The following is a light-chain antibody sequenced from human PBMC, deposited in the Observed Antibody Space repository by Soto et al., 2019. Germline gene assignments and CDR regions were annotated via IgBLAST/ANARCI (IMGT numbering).Light chain of an antibody. CDR1: QSISSW. CDR2: KAS. V-gene: IGKV1-5*03. CDR3: QQYNSRGT. Sequence: DIPMNPSPSTLSASLGDRVTITCRASQSISSWLALFQQKPGKAPKLLIHKASTLERGVPSRFSGSGSGTEFTRTISSLQPDDFATYYCQQYNSRGTVGQGTKVEI. J-gene: IGKJ1*01.